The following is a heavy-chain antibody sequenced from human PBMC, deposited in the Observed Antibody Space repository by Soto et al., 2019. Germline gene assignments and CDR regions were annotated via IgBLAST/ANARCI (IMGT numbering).Heavy chain of an antibody. CDR3: AKEYSSGWDYYVFDV. V-gene: IGHV3-30*18. Sequence: QVQLVEYGGGVVQPGRSLRLSCAASGFTFSSYGMHWVRQAPGKGLEWVAVISYDGSNKYYADSVKGRFTISRDNSKNTLYLQMNSLRAEDTAVYYCAKEYSSGWDYYVFDVWGQGTTVTVSS. CDR2: ISYDGSNK. J-gene: IGHJ6*02. CDR1: GFTFSSYG. D-gene: IGHD6-19*01.